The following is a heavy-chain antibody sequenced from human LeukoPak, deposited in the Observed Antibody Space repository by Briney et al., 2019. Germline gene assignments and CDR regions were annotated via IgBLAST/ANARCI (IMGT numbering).Heavy chain of an antibody. CDR2: INSDGSST. V-gene: IGHV3-74*01. D-gene: IGHD4-17*01. CDR3: ARETTVIGWFDP. Sequence: PGGSLRLSCAASGFIFSSNRMHWVRQPPGKGLVWVSRINSDGSSTSYADSVKGRFTISRDNAKNTLYLQMNSLRAEDTAVYYCARETTVIGWFDPWGQGTLVTVSS. J-gene: IGHJ5*02. CDR1: GFIFSSNR.